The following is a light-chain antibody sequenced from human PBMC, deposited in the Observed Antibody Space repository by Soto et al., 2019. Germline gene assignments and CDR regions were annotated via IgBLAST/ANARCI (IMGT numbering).Light chain of an antibody. CDR1: QSISSY. CDR3: QQSYSTPPST. J-gene: IGKJ1*01. V-gene: IGKV1-39*01. CDR2: AAS. Sequence: DIQMTQSPSSLSASVGDRVTITCRSSQSISSYLNWYQQKPGKAPKLLIYAASSSQSGVPSRFSGSGSETDFTLTISSLQPEDFATYYCQQSYSTPPSTFGQGTKVDIK.